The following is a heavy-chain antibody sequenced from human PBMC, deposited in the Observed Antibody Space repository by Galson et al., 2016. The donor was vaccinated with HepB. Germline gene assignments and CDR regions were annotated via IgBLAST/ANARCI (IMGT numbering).Heavy chain of an antibody. Sequence: SLRLSCAASGFTFSNYDMSWVRQAPGKGLEWVSSISTSGDGTTYADSVKGRFTISRDNPKNTLSLEMNSLRAEDTAIYYCAKALPSWYFDLWGRGTLVTVSS. CDR3: AKALPSWYFDL. CDR2: ISTSGDGT. V-gene: IGHV3-23*01. CDR1: GFTFSNYD. J-gene: IGHJ2*01.